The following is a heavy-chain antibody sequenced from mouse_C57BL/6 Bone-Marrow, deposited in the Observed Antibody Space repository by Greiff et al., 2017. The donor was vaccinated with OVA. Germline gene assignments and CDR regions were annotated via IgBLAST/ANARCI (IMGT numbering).Heavy chain of an antibody. J-gene: IGHJ1*03. CDR2: IDPETGGT. CDR1: GYTFTDYE. V-gene: IGHV1-15*01. D-gene: IGHD1-1*01. CDR3: TRRDGSGYCWYFDV. Sequence: QVQLQQSGAELVRPGASVTLSCKASGYTFTDYEMHWVKQTPVHGLEWIGAIDPETGGTAYNQKFKGKAILTADKSSSTAYMELRSLTSEDSAVYYCTRRDGSGYCWYFDVWGTGTTVTVSS.